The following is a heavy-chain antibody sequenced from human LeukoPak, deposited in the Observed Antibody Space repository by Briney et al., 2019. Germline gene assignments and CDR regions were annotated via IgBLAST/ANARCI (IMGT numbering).Heavy chain of an antibody. D-gene: IGHD6-13*01. Sequence: SETLSLTCTVSGGSISSYYWSWIRQPPGKGLEWIGYLYYSGSTNYNPSLKSRVTISVDTSKNQFSPKLSSVTAADTAVYYCARLPLAAAGRGYYYYYGMDVWGQGTTVTVSS. CDR3: ARLPLAAAGRGYYYYYGMDV. CDR2: LYYSGST. J-gene: IGHJ6*02. CDR1: GGSISSYY. V-gene: IGHV4-59*08.